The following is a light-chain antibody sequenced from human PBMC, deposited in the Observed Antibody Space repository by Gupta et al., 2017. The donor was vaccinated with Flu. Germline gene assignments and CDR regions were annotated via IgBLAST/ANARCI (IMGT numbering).Light chain of an antibody. V-gene: IGKV3D-15*01. CDR1: ESVGSD. CDR3: QHYNGWPPWA. Sequence: EVVMTQSPGTLSMFPGQRVTLSCRTSESVGSDLAWYQQKPGQSPRLLIYHTSTRDTGVPARFSGSGSGTEFILTISSRQSEDSAIYYCQHYNGWPPWAFGQGTKVEIK. J-gene: IGKJ1*01. CDR2: HTS.